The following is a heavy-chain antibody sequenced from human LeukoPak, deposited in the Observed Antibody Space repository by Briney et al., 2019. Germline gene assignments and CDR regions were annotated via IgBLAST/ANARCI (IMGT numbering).Heavy chain of an antibody. CDR3: ASSQAGPYYFDY. CDR1: GFTFSSYA. J-gene: IGHJ4*02. V-gene: IGHV3-23*01. Sequence: GGSLRLSCAASGFTFSSYAMSWVRQAPGKGLEWVSAISGSGGSTYYADSVKGRFTISGDNSKNTLYLQMNSLRAEDTAVYYCASSQAGPYYFDYWGQGTLVTVSS. CDR2: ISGSGGST. D-gene: IGHD6-13*01.